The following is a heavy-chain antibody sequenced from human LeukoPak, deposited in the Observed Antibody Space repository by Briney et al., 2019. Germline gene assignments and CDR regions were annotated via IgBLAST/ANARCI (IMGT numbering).Heavy chain of an antibody. CDR1: GGSISSYY. D-gene: IGHD2-15*01. V-gene: IGHV4-59*01. Sequence: PSETLSLTCTVSGGSISSYYWSWIRQPPGKGPEWIGYIYYSGSTNYNPSLKSRVTISVDTSKNQFSLKLSSVTAADTAVYYCARAQYCSGGSCYSGYYYYYMDVWGKGTTVTVS. CDR2: IYYSGST. CDR3: ARAQYCSGGSCYSGYYYYYMDV. J-gene: IGHJ6*03.